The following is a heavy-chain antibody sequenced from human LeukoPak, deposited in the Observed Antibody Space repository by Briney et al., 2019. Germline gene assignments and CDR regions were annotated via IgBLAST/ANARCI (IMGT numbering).Heavy chain of an antibody. V-gene: IGHV3-21*01. CDR1: GFTFSSYS. Sequence: GGSLRLSCAVSGFTFSSYSMNWVRQAPGKGLEWFSSITSSSSYIYYADSVKGRFTISRDNAKNSLYLQMNSLRAEDTAVYYCARDLTVTSTCWFDRWGQGTLVTVSS. D-gene: IGHD4-11*01. CDR2: ITSSSSYI. J-gene: IGHJ5*02. CDR3: ARDLTVTSTCWFDR.